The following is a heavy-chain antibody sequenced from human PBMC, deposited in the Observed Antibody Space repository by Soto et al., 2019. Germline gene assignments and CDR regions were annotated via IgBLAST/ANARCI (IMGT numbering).Heavy chain of an antibody. CDR2: ISYDGSNK. Sequence: QVQLVESGGGVVQPGRSLRLSCAASGFTFSSYAMHWVRQAPGKGLEWVAVISYDGSNKYYADSVKGRFTISRDNSKNTLYLQMNSLRAEDTAVYYCARDRRFHHVLLWFGELRGGCDPWGQGTLVTVSS. V-gene: IGHV3-30-3*01. CDR3: ARDRRFHHVLLWFGELRGGCDP. D-gene: IGHD3-10*01. J-gene: IGHJ5*02. CDR1: GFTFSSYA.